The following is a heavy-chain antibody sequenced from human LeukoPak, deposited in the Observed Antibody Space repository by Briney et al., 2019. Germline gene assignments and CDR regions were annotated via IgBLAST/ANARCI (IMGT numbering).Heavy chain of an antibody. Sequence: GGSLRLSCAVSGITLSNYGMSWVRQAPGKGLEWVAGISDSGGRTNYADSVKGRFTISRDNPKNTLCLQMNSLRAEDTAVYFCAKRGVVIRVILVGFHKEAYYFDSWGQGALVTVSS. CDR1: GITLSNYG. J-gene: IGHJ4*02. D-gene: IGHD3-22*01. CDR3: AKRGVVIRVILVGFHKEAYYFDS. CDR2: ISDSGGRT. V-gene: IGHV3-23*01.